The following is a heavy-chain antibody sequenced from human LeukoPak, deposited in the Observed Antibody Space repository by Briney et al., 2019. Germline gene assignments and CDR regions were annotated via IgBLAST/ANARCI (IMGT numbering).Heavy chain of an antibody. CDR1: GGSISSSSYY. CDR3: ARVLWFGEFDP. J-gene: IGHJ5*02. Sequence: PSETLSLTCTVSGGSISSSSYYWGWIRQPPGKGLEWIGSIYYSGSTYYNPSLKSRVTISVDTSKNQFSLKLSSVTAADTAVYYCARVLWFGEFDPWGQGTLVTVSS. CDR2: IYYSGST. D-gene: IGHD3-10*01. V-gene: IGHV4-39*07.